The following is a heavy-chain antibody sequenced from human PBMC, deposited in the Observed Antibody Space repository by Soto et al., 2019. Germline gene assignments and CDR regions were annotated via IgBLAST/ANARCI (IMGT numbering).Heavy chain of an antibody. CDR3: ATGGAAPVY. D-gene: IGHD6-6*01. CDR2: VYYRGST. J-gene: IGHJ4*02. V-gene: IGHV4-31*03. Sequence: QVQLQESGPGLVKPSQTLSLTCTVSGGSISSGGYYWSWIRQHPGKGLELIGHVYYRGSTYYNPSLKSRVTISVDASENQFSLKLSSVTAADTAVYYCATGGAAPVYWGQGTLVTVSS. CDR1: GGSISSGGYY.